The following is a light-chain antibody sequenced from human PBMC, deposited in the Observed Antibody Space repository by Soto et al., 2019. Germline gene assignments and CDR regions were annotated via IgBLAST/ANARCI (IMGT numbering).Light chain of an antibody. CDR2: DAS. CDR3: QQYDNLLT. Sequence: DIQMTQSPSSLSASVGGRVTITCQASQDISNYLNWYQPKPGKAPKLLIYDASNLETGVPSRFSGSGSGTDFTFTISSLQPEDIATYYCQQYDNLLTFGGGTKVDIK. CDR1: QDISNY. J-gene: IGKJ4*01. V-gene: IGKV1-33*01.